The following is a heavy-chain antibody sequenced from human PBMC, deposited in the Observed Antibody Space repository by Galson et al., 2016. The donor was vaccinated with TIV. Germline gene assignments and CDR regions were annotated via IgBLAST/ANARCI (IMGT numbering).Heavy chain of an antibody. D-gene: IGHD3-16*01. CDR2: IFPNDSDI. CDR1: GYNFRSYW. J-gene: IGHJ3*01. CDR3: ARMSLLGALDV. V-gene: IGHV5-51*03. Sequence: QSGAEVKKPGESLKISCKDSGYNFRSYWIAWVRQMPGKGFEWLGIIFPNDSDIRYSPYFRGLVTMSADKSTSTAYLQCSSLKASDKAMYYCARMSLLGALDVWGQGTMVIVSS.